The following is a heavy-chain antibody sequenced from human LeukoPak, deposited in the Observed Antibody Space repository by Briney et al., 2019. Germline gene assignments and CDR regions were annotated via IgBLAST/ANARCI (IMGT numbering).Heavy chain of an antibody. Sequence: PSETLSLTCAVYGGSFSGYYWSWIRQPPGKGLEWIGEINHSGSTNYNPSLKSRVIISVDTSKNQFSLKLSSVTAADTAVYYCAAGGTVTTFDYWGQGTLVTVSS. CDR1: GGSFSGYY. D-gene: IGHD4-11*01. CDR3: AAGGTVTTFDY. CDR2: INHSGST. J-gene: IGHJ4*02. V-gene: IGHV4-34*01.